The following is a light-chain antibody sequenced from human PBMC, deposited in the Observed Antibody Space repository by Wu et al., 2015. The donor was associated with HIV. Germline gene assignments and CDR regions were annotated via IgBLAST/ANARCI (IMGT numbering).Light chain of an antibody. V-gene: IGKV3-20*01. J-gene: IGKJ1*01. Sequence: PGERRHPLLRGPVRVSARTYLAWYQQKPRPGSRLLIYGASSRATGIPDRFSGSGSGTDFTLTISRLEPEDFAVYYCQQYGRTFGQGTKVEIK. CDR1: RVSARTY. CDR2: GAS. CDR3: QQYGRT.